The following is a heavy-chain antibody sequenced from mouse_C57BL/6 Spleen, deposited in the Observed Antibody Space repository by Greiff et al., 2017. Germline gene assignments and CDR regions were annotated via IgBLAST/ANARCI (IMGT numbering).Heavy chain of an antibody. CDR2: ISDGGSYT. V-gene: IGHV5-4*03. J-gene: IGHJ1*03. CDR3: ARGMGYYGSRYFGV. CDR1: GFTFSSYA. Sequence: DVMLVESGGGLVKPGGSLKLSCAASGFTFSSYAMSWVRQTPEKRLEWVATISDGGSYTYYPDNVKGRFTISRDNATNNLYLQMSHLKSEDTAMYYCARGMGYYGSRYFGVWGTGTTVTVSS. D-gene: IGHD1-1*01.